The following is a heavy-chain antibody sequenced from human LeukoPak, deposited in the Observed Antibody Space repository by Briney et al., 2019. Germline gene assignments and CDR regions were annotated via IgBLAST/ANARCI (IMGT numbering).Heavy chain of an antibody. Sequence: GGSLRLSCAASGFTVSSNHMSWVRQAPGKGLEWVAFIRYDGSNKYYADSVKGRFTISRDNSKNTLYLQMNSLRAEDTAVYYCAKDLPRDGYNPDAFDIWGQGTMVTVSS. V-gene: IGHV3-30*02. J-gene: IGHJ3*02. D-gene: IGHD5-24*01. CDR2: IRYDGSNK. CDR3: AKDLPRDGYNPDAFDI. CDR1: GFTVSSNH.